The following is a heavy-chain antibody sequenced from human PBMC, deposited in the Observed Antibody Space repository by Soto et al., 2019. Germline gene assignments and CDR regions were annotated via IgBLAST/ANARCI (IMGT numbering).Heavy chain of an antibody. J-gene: IGHJ4*02. D-gene: IGHD5-12*01. Sequence: EVQLVESGGGLVQPGGSLRLSCAASGFTFSNYEMSWVRQAPGKGLEWVAKIKHDGSEKYYVDSVKGRFTISRDNAKNSLYLKMDSLRAEDRVVYYWGGVDEIYWGQGPLVTVPS. V-gene: IGHV3-7*01. CDR2: IKHDGSEK. CDR3: GGVDEIY. CDR1: GFTFSNYE.